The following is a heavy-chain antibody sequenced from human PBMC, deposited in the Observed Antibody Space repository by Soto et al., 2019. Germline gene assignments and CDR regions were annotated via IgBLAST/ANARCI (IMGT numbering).Heavy chain of an antibody. CDR2: INHSGST. D-gene: IGHD3-10*01. CDR1: GGSFSGYY. J-gene: IGHJ6*02. CDR3: ARGQATMVRGVIASIYYYYGMDV. Sequence: LSLTCAVYGGSFSGYYWGWIRQPPGKGLEWIGEINHSGSTNYNPSLKSRVTISVDTSKNQFSLKPSSVTAADTAVYYCARGQATMVRGVIASIYYYYGMDVWGQGTTVTVSS. V-gene: IGHV4-34*01.